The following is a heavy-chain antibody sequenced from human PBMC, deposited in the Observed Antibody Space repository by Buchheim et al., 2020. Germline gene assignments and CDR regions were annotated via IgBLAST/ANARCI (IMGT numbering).Heavy chain of an antibody. CDR1: GFTFSSYG. CDR2: IWYDGSNK. J-gene: IGHJ6*02. Sequence: QVQLVESGGGVVQPGRSLRLSCAASGFTFSSYGMHWVRQAPGKGLEWVAVIWYDGSNKYYADSVKGRFTISRDNSKNTLYLQMNSLRAEDTAGYYCARGGGSGSSPYYYYYGMDVWGQGTT. D-gene: IGHD3-10*01. CDR3: ARGGGSGSSPYYYYYGMDV. V-gene: IGHV3-33*01.